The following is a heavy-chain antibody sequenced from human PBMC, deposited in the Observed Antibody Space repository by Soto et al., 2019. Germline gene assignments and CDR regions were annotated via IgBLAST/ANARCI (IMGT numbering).Heavy chain of an antibody. CDR3: PRGTSISASGDY. Sequence: QVQLVQSGAEVKKPGASVKVSCKASGYTFTNYGINWVRQAPGQGLEWLGWVSAYNGERRYAQRVQARVIMTTDTSTTTSYMELRSPRSDDTAVYYCPRGTSISASGDYWGQGTLVTVSS. CDR1: GYTFTNYG. J-gene: IGHJ4*01. CDR2: VSAYNGER. D-gene: IGHD6-6*01. V-gene: IGHV1-18*01.